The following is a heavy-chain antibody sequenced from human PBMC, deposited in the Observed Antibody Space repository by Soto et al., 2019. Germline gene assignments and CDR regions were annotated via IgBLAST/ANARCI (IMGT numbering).Heavy chain of an antibody. CDR1: GYTFTSYY. J-gene: IGHJ4*02. CDR2: INPSGGST. D-gene: IGHD3-22*01. Sequence: QVQLVQSGAEVKKPGASVKVSCKASGYTFTSYYMHWVRQAPGQGLEWMGIINPSGGSTSYAQKFQGRDTMTRDTSTSTVYMELSSLRSEDTAVYYCAREGGGYDSSGYRVNFDYWGQGTLVTVSS. CDR3: AREGGGYDSSGYRVNFDY. V-gene: IGHV1-46*01.